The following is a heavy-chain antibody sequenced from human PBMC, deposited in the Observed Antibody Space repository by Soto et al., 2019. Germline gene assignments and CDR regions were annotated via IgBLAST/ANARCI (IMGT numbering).Heavy chain of an antibody. CDR2: VYYTGST. Sequence: SETLSLTCTVAGGSSSNFYWSWIRQPPGKGLEWIGYVYYTGSTSYNPSLKRRVPFSADSSRGQFSLRLNSVTAADTAVYYCARTVLGPDLLADSFVDYYYYMAVWGQGTTVTVSS. J-gene: IGHJ6*03. CDR1: GGSSSNFY. CDR3: ARTVLGPDLLADSFVDYYYYMAV. D-gene: IGHD3-9*01. V-gene: IGHV4-59*08.